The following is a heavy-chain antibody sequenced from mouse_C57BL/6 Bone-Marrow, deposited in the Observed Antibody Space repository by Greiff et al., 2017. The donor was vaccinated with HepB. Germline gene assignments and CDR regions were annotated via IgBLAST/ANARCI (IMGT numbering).Heavy chain of an antibody. D-gene: IGHD1-1*01. CDR3: THYYGSSLPAMDY. V-gene: IGHV1-15*01. CDR2: IDPETGGT. Sequence: VQLQQSGAELVRPGASVTLSCKASGYTFTDYEMHWVKQTPVHGLEWIGAIDPETGGTAYNQKFKGKAILTADKSSSTAYMELRSLTSEDSAVYYCTHYYGSSLPAMDYWGQGTSVTVSS. CDR1: GYTFTDYE. J-gene: IGHJ4*01.